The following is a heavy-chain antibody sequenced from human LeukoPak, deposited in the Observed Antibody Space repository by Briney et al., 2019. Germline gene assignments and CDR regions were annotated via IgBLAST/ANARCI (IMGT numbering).Heavy chain of an antibody. Sequence: GGSLRLSCAASGFSFSSYTMNWVRQAPGKGLEWVSSITTSSNYIYYADSVKGRFTISRDNAKNPLYLQMNSLRAEDTAVYYCARAKRNGFDIWGQGTMVTVSS. CDR1: GFSFSSYT. CDR2: ITTSSNYI. J-gene: IGHJ3*02. V-gene: IGHV3-21*01. CDR3: ARAKRNGFDI.